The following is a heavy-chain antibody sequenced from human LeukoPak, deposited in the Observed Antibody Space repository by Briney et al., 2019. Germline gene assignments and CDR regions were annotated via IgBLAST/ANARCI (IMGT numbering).Heavy chain of an antibody. CDR3: ASSGSYYKTGGFDY. Sequence: SVKVSCKASGGTFSSYAISWVRQAPGQGLEWMGRIIPILGIANYAQKFQGRVTITADKSTSTAYMELSSLRSDDTAVYYCASSGSYYKTGGFDYWGQGTLVTVSS. CDR1: GGTFSSYA. CDR2: IIPILGIA. J-gene: IGHJ4*02. V-gene: IGHV1-69*04. D-gene: IGHD1-26*01.